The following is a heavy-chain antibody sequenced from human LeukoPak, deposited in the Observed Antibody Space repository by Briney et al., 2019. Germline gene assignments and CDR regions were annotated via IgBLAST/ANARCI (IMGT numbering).Heavy chain of an antibody. J-gene: IGHJ1*01. Sequence: SQTLSLTCTVSGGSISSGGYYWSWIRQHPGKGLAWIGYIYYSGSTYYNPSLKSRVTISVDTSKNQFSLKLSSVTAADTAVYYCARGRYYYDSSGAFQHWGQGTLVTVSS. D-gene: IGHD3-22*01. CDR3: ARGRYYYDSSGAFQH. CDR2: IYYSGST. CDR1: GGSISSGGYY. V-gene: IGHV4-31*03.